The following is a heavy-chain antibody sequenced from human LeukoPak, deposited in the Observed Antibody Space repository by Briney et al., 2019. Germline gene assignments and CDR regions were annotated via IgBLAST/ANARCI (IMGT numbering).Heavy chain of an antibody. CDR3: ARAWRVVATIYDF. CDR2: INDRGGT. Sequence: SETLSLTCAVCGGSFSGYYWSWIRQPPGKGLEGMGEINDRGGTNYNPSLKRRVNISVETYKNQFSLKVRSVTAADTAVYYCARAWRVVATIYDFWGQGTLVTVSS. D-gene: IGHD1-26*01. V-gene: IGHV4-34*01. CDR1: GGSFSGYY. J-gene: IGHJ4*02.